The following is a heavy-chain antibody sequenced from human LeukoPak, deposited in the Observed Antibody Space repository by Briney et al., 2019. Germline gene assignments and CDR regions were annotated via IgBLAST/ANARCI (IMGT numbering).Heavy chain of an antibody. D-gene: IGHD3-10*01. V-gene: IGHV5-10-1*01. CDR1: GYSFTSSW. J-gene: IGHJ4*02. CDR2: IDPSDSYT. CDR3: QTKMASAYCSGIFYDRYDLGDDY. Sequence: GESLKISCKGSGYSFTSSWISWVRQMPGKGLEWMGRIDPSDSYTNYSPYFEGHATISADTSISTAYLQWTSLEASDTATAYGQTKMASAYCSGIFYDRYDLGDDYWGQGTLVTVSS.